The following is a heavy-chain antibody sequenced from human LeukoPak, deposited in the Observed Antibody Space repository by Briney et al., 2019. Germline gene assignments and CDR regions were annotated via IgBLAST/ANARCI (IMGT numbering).Heavy chain of an antibody. CDR2: ISGSGGST. CDR1: GFIFGDYA. CDR3: AKDIRLSYVGDDY. J-gene: IGHJ4*02. V-gene: IGHV3-23*01. D-gene: IGHD3-10*02. Sequence: GRSLRLSCTGSGFIFGDYAVSWVRQAPGKGLEWVSAISGSGGSTYYADSVKGRFTISRDNSKNTLYLQMNSLRAEDTAVYYCAKDIRLSYVGDDYWGQGTLVTVSS.